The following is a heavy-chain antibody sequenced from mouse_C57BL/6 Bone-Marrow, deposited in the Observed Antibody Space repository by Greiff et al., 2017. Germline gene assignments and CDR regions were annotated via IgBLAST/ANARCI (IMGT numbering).Heavy chain of an antibody. J-gene: IGHJ2*01. V-gene: IGHV1-62-2*01. CDR3: ARHVIYYYGSSYFDY. Sequence: QVHVKQSGAELVKPGASVKLSCKASGYTFTEYTIHWVKQRSGQGLEWIGWFYPGSGSIKYNEKFKDKATLTADKSSSTVYMELSRLTSEDSAVYFCARHVIYYYGSSYFDYWGQGTTLTVSS. CDR1: GYTFTEYT. CDR2: FYPGSGSI. D-gene: IGHD1-1*01.